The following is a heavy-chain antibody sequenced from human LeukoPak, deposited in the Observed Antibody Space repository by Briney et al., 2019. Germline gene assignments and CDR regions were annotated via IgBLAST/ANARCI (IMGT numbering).Heavy chain of an antibody. Sequence: GGSLRLSCAASGFTFSSTSMSWVRQAPGKGLEWVAVTVGGGDGTYYADSVKGRFTISRDNSNNTLYLQMNSLRAEDTAVYYCAKNKGYCSSTSCPPDYWGQGTLVTVSS. CDR2: TVGGGDGT. J-gene: IGHJ4*02. CDR3: AKNKGYCSSTSCPPDY. CDR1: GFTFSSTS. D-gene: IGHD2-2*01. V-gene: IGHV3-23*01.